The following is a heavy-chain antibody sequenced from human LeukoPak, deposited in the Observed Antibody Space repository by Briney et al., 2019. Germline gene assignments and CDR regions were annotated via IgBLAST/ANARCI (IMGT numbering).Heavy chain of an antibody. J-gene: IGHJ4*02. CDR3: AKRNDSGTFDY. CDR2: ISASGGST. Sequence: PGGSLRLSCAASGFIFRNYVMNWVRQAPGKGLEWVSTISASGGSTYYADSVKGRFTISRDNSKNTLYLQMNSLRVEDTAVYYCAKRNDSGTFDYWGQGTLVTVSS. V-gene: IGHV3-23*01. CDR1: GFIFRNYV. D-gene: IGHD3-10*01.